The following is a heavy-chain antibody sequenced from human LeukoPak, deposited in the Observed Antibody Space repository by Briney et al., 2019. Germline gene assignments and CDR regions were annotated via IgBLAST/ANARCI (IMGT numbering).Heavy chain of an antibody. CDR3: ACKAGGASSY. D-gene: IGHD2/OR15-2a*01. Sequence: GGSLRLSCAASGFTFSSYTMNWVRQAPGKGLEWVSYISSSSNTIYYADSVKGRFTISRDNAKNSLYLQMNSLRAEDTAVYYCACKAGGASSYWGQGTLVTVSS. CDR1: GFTFSSYT. CDR2: ISSSSNTI. V-gene: IGHV3-48*01. J-gene: IGHJ4*02.